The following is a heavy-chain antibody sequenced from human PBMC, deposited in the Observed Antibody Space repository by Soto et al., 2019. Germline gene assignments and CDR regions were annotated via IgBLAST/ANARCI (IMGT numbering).Heavy chain of an antibody. CDR1: GYTLTELS. CDR2: FDPEDGET. CDR3: ATDGLYSSSWHDYYYYGMDV. D-gene: IGHD6-13*01. V-gene: IGHV1-24*01. J-gene: IGHJ6*02. Sequence: ASVKVSCKVSGYTLTELSMHWVRQAPGKGLEWMGGFDPEDGETIYAQKFQGRVTMTEDTSTDTAYMELSSLRSEDTAVYYCATDGLYSSSWHDYYYYGMDVWGQGTTVTVSS.